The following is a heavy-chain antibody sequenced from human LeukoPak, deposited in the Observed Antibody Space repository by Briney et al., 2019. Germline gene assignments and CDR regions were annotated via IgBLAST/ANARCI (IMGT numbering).Heavy chain of an antibody. Sequence: PGGSLRLSCAASGFTFSSYAMSWVRQAPGKGLEWVSAISGSGGSTYSAVSVKGRLTIPRDNSKNTLYLQMNSLRAEDTAVYYCAKEYDYVWGSYRSPHYFDYWGQGTLVTVSS. D-gene: IGHD3-16*02. J-gene: IGHJ4*02. CDR2: ISGSGGST. CDR3: AKEYDYVWGSYRSPHYFDY. CDR1: GFTFSSYA. V-gene: IGHV3-23*01.